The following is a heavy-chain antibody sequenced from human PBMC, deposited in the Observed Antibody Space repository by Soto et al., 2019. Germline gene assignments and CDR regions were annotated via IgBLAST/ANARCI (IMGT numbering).Heavy chain of an antibody. D-gene: IGHD3-16*01. V-gene: IGHV1-69*01. CDR1: GGIFSSFA. CDR2: IIPVFGTT. CDR3: AMGGSPYVWFNEY. J-gene: IGHJ4*02. Sequence: QEQLVQSGAEVKKPGSSMKVSCKASGGIFSSFAISWVRKAPGQGLEWMGGIIPVFGTTNYAQKFQDRVTITADESTNTAYMELSSLRSEDTAMYYCAMGGSPYVWFNEYWGQGTLVTVSS.